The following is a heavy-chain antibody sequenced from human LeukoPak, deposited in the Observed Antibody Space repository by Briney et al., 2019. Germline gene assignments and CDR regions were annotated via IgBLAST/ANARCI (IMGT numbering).Heavy chain of an antibody. V-gene: IGHV4-59*12. CDR2: IYYSGST. CDR1: GGSISNYY. J-gene: IGHJ3*02. D-gene: IGHD3-22*01. Sequence: PSETLSLTCTVSGGSISNYYWSWLRQPPGKGLEWIGYIYYSGSTNYSPSLKSRVAISVDTSKNQFSLKLSSVTAADTAVYYCARDGNYYDTSGYYFSAFDIWGQGTMVTVSS. CDR3: ARDGNYYDTSGYYFSAFDI.